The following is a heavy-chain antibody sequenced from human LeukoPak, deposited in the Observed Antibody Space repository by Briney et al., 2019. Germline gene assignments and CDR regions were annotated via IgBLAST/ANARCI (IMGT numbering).Heavy chain of an antibody. CDR2: IKSDGTIT. CDR1: GFTFSSYA. CDR3: ARAYGMDV. J-gene: IGHJ6*02. V-gene: IGHV3-74*03. Sequence: GGSLRLSCAASGFTFSSYAMTWVRQAPGKGPVWVSGIKSDGTITTYADSVKGRFTISRDNAKNTLYLQMNSLRAEDTAMYYCARAYGMDVWGQGTTVTVSS.